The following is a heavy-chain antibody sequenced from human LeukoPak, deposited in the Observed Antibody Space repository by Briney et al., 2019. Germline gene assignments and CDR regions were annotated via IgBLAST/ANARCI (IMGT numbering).Heavy chain of an antibody. CDR2: ISGSGGST. J-gene: IGHJ4*02. D-gene: IGHD5-24*01. V-gene: IGHV3-23*01. CDR3: AKDDEERWLPDY. CDR1: GFTFSNNW. Sequence: PGGSLRLSCAASGFTFSNNWMHWVRQASGKGLEWVSAISGSGGSTYYADSVKGRFTISRDNSKNTLYLQMNSLRAEDTAVYYCAKDDEERWLPDYWGQGTLVTVSS.